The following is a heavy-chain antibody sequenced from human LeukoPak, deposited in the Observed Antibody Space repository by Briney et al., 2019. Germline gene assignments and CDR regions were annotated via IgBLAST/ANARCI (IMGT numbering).Heavy chain of an antibody. J-gene: IGHJ6*02. CDR3: AAHSPVEACRWDSYYYGMDV. V-gene: IGHV1-18*01. CDR1: GYTFTSYG. D-gene: IGHD1-26*01. CDR2: ISAYNGNT. Sequence: ASVKVSCKASGYTFTSYGISWVRQAPGQGLEWMGWISAYNGNTNYAQKLQGRVTMTTDTSTSTAYMELRSLRSDDTAVYYCAAHSPVEACRWDSYYYGMDVWGQGTTVTVSS.